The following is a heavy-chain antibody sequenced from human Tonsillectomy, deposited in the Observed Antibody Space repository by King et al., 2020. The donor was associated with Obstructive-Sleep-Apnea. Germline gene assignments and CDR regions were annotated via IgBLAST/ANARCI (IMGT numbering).Heavy chain of an antibody. CDR3: ARDLRWTDPDSSGWYGEGYYYGMDV. Sequence: QVQLVESGGGVVQPGRSLRLSCAASGFTFSSYAMHWVRQAPGKGLEWVAVISYDGSNKYYADSVKGRFTITRDNSKNTLYLQMNSLRAEDTAVYYCARDLRWTDPDSSGWYGEGYYYGMDVWGQGTTVTVSS. CDR1: GFTFSSYA. V-gene: IGHV3-30-3*01. J-gene: IGHJ6*02. CDR2: ISYDGSNK. D-gene: IGHD6-19*01.